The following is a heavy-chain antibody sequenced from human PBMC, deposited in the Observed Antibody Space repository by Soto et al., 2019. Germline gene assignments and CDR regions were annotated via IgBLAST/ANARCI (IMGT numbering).Heavy chain of an antibody. V-gene: IGHV6-1*01. Sequence: KQSQTLSLTCAISGDSVSSNSAAWNWIRQSPSRGLEWLGRTYYRSKWYNDYAVSVKSRITINPDTSKNQFSLQLNSVTPEDTAVYYCARGTPIDFGVADPLYYYYMDVWGKGTTVTVSS. CDR2: TYYRSKWYN. CDR3: ARGTPIDFGVADPLYYYYMDV. D-gene: IGHD3-3*01. CDR1: GDSVSSNSAA. J-gene: IGHJ6*03.